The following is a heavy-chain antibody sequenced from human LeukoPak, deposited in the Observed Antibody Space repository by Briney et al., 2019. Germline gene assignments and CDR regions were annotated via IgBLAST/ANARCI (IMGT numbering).Heavy chain of an antibody. CDR2: ISSSGSTI. CDR1: GFTFSSFE. V-gene: IGHV3-48*03. J-gene: IGHJ6*02. Sequence: GGSLRLSCVGSGFTFSSFEMNWVRQAPGKGLEWVSYISSSGSTIYYADSVKGRFTISRDNAKNSLYLQMNSLRAEDTAVYYCARLRYCSSTSCYAGDYYYYGMDVWGQGTTVTVSS. CDR3: ARLRYCSSTSCYAGDYYYYGMDV. D-gene: IGHD2-2*01.